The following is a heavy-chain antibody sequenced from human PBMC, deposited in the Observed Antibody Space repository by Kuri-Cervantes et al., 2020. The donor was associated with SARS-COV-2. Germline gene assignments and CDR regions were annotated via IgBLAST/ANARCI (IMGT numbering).Heavy chain of an antibody. V-gene: IGHV3-21*01. CDR2: ISSSSSYI. Sequence: LSLTCAASGFTFSSYSMNWVRQAPGKGLEWVSSISSSSSYIHYADSVKGRFTISRDNAKNSLYLQTNSLRAEDTAVYYCARTDFWSGYYVDYWGQGTLVTVSS. D-gene: IGHD3-3*01. J-gene: IGHJ4*02. CDR3: ARTDFWSGYYVDY. CDR1: GFTFSSYS.